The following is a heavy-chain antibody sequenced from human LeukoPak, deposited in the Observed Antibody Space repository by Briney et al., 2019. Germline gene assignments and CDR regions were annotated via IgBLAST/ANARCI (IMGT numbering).Heavy chain of an antibody. D-gene: IGHD3-22*01. CDR2: IYYSGRT. CDR3: AGRRYYDGSGYLE. J-gene: IGHJ1*01. CDR1: GDSVSRSDSY. Sequence: SETLSLTCSVSGDSVSRSDSYWAWIRQPPGKGLEWIGTIYYSGRTYYSPSLKSRVTMSVDPSNNQFSLNLRSVTAADTALYYCAGRRYYDGSGYLEWGQGTLLSVSS. V-gene: IGHV4-39*01.